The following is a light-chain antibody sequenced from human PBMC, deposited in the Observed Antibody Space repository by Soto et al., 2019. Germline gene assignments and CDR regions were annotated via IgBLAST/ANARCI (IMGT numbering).Light chain of an antibody. V-gene: IGLV2-14*01. Sequence: QSALTQPASVSGSPGQSITISCTGTNSDVGGYNYVSWFQQHPGNAPKLMIYEVSNRPSGVSYRFSGSKSGNTASLTISGLQAEDEADYYCSSYTSSNTYVFGTGTKVTVL. CDR1: NSDVGGYNY. CDR2: EVS. J-gene: IGLJ1*01. CDR3: SSYTSSNTYV.